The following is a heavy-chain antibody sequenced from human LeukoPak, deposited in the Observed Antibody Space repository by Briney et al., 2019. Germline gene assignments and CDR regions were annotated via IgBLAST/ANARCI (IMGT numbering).Heavy chain of an antibody. V-gene: IGHV4-34*01. CDR2: INPSGST. CDR3: ARDTTGLDY. J-gene: IGHJ4*02. Sequence: SETLSLTCAVYGGSFSGYYCSWIRQPPGKGLEWIGEINPSGSTTYNPSLKSRVTISLDTSKNQLSLMLTSLTAADTAVYYCARDTTGLDYWGQGTLVTVSS. CDR1: GGSFSGYY. D-gene: IGHD1-14*01.